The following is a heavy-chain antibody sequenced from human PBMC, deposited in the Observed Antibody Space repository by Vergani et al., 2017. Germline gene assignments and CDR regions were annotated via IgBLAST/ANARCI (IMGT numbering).Heavy chain of an antibody. J-gene: IGHJ4*02. CDR3: ARMSNFYGSSGYPFDY. D-gene: IGHD3-22*01. CDR1: GFSLSTTGMR. Sequence: QVTLKESGPALVKPTQTLTLTCTFSGFSLSTTGMRVSWIRQPPGKALEWLARIDWDDDKYYSTSLKTRLTISKDTSKNQVVLTMTNMDPVATATYYCARMSNFYGSSGYPFDYWGQGTLVTVSS. V-gene: IGHV2-70*04. CDR2: IDWDDDK.